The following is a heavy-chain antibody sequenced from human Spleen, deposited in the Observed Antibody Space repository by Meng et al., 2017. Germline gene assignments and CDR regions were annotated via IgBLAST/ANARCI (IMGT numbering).Heavy chain of an antibody. CDR1: GGSISSGDYY. CDR2: IYYSGST. J-gene: IGHJ5*02. Sequence: QRQLQESGPGLVKPSQTLSLTCTFSGGSISSGDYYWSWIRQPPGKGLEWIGYIYYSGSTHYNPSLKSRVTISVDTSKNQFSLKLSSVTAADTAVYYCARRYGASAYNWFDPWGQGTLVTVSS. V-gene: IGHV4-30-4*01. CDR3: ARRYGASAYNWFDP. D-gene: IGHD4-17*01.